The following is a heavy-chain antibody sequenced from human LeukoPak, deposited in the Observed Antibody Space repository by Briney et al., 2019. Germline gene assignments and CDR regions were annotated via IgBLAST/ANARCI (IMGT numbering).Heavy chain of an antibody. CDR1: GDSISSSGYY. J-gene: IGHJ4*02. CDR2: IYYTGSA. V-gene: IGHV4-39*01. Sequence: PSETLSLTCTVSGDSISSSGYYWGWIRQPPGKGLEWIGYIYYTGSAYYNPSLKSRVTLSVDTSKNHFALRLSSVTAADTAVYYCARHSGTYYADFDSWGQGTLVTVSS. D-gene: IGHD1-26*01. CDR3: ARHSGTYYADFDS.